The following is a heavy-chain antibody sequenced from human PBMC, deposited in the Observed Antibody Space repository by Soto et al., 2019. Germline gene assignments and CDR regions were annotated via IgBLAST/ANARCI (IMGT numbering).Heavy chain of an antibody. J-gene: IGHJ4*02. CDR2: ISGTGGST. CDR1: GFTFSSYA. CDR3: AKEMASGFYLFDY. V-gene: IGHV3-23*01. Sequence: EVQLFQSGGGLVQPGGSLRLSCAASGFTFSSYAISWVRQAPGKGLEWVSTISGTGGSTYYPDSVKGRFTLSRDNSKNAVYLQLASLGREDAAVYYCAKEMASGFYLFDYWGQGTLVTVSS. D-gene: IGHD3-22*01.